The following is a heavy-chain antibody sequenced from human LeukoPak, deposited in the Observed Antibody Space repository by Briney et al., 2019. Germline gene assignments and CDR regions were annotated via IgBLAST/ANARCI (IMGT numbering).Heavy chain of an antibody. J-gene: IGHJ4*02. D-gene: IGHD2-21*01. CDR1: EFRFSDYW. V-gene: IGHV3-7*01. CDR2: IKQDGSET. CDR3: ARDCFAENNY. Sequence: GGSLRLSCTDSEFRFSDYWMTWVRQVPGKGLEWVANIKQDGSETYYVDSVRGRFTISRDNARKSLYLQMNSLRVEDTAVYFCARDCFAENNYWGQGILVTVSP.